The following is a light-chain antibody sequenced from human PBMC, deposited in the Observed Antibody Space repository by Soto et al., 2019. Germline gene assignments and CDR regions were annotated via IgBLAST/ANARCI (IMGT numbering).Light chain of an antibody. CDR2: GAS. CDR1: QSVSTY. J-gene: IGKJ5*01. CDR3: QQYGSSPIT. Sequence: EIVLTQSPGTLSLSPGEIATLSCRASQSVSTYLAWYQQKPGQAPRLLIYGASSRATGIPDRFSGSGSGTDFTLTISRLEPEDFAVYYCQQYGSSPITFGQGTQREIK. V-gene: IGKV3-20*01.